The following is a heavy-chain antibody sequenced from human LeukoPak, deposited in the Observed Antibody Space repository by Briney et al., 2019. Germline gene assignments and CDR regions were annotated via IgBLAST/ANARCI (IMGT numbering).Heavy chain of an antibody. Sequence: PSETLSLTCTVSSDSIPSPYWSWIRQSPGQRLEWIAYISHIGSTRYNPSLQSRVAVSIDTSKNEFSLKLTSVTAADTAVYYCARHFTVGGNYYFGHWDQGTPVTVSS. CDR2: ISHIGST. J-gene: IGHJ4*02. V-gene: IGHV4-59*08. CDR3: ARHFTVGGNYYFGH. D-gene: IGHD3-10*01. CDR1: SDSIPSPY.